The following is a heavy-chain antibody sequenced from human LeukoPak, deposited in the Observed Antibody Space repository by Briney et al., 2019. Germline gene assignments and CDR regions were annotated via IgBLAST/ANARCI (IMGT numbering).Heavy chain of an antibody. D-gene: IGHD1-1*01. J-gene: IGHJ3*02. Sequence: SETLSLTCTASGGSISSSYWNWIRQFAGKGLEWIAIIYPSGGTNYNPSLKSRVTMSVDMSKNQFSLKVNTVTAADTAIYYCVTKTAGGAFDIWGQGTMVTVSS. CDR1: GGSISSSY. CDR3: VTKTAGGAFDI. CDR2: IYPSGGT. V-gene: IGHV4-4*07.